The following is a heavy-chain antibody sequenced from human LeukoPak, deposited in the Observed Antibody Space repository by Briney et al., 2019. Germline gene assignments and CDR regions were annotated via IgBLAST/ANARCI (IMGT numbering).Heavy chain of an antibody. J-gene: IGHJ4*02. CDR1: GFTFSSYA. CDR2: ISYDGSNK. CDR3: AREPYDYGSGSYYAH. V-gene: IGHV3-30-3*01. Sequence: GGSLRLSCAASGFTFSSYAMHWVRQAPGKGLEWVAVISYDGSNKYYADSVKGRFTISRDNSKNTLYLQMNSLRAEDTAVYYCAREPYDYGSGSYYAHWGQGTLVTVSS. D-gene: IGHD3-10*01.